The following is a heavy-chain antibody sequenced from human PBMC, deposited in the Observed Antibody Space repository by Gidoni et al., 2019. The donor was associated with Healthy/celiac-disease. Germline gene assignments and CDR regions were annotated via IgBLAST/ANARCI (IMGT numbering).Heavy chain of an antibody. J-gene: IGHJ2*01. D-gene: IGHD4-17*01. Sequence: QITLKESGPTLVKPTQTLTLTCTFSGFSLSTSGVGVGWIRQPPGKALEWLALIYWNDDKRYSPSLKSRLTITKDTSKNQVVLTMTNMDPVDTATYYCAHTHPRYTMTTVVTPDWYFDLWGRGTLVTVSS. CDR1: GFSLSTSGVG. CDR2: IYWNDDK. CDR3: AHTHPRYTMTTVVTPDWYFDL. V-gene: IGHV2-5*01.